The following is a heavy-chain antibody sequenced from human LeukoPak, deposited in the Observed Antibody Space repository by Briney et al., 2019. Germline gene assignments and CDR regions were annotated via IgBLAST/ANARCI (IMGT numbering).Heavy chain of an antibody. J-gene: IGHJ3*02. D-gene: IGHD3-3*01. V-gene: IGHV4-59*01. CDR2: IYYSGST. Sequence: SETLSLTCAVYGGSFSSYYWSWIRQPPGKGLEWLGYIYYSGSTNYNPSLKSRVTISVDTSKNQFSLKLSSLTAADTAVYYCAREDFWSGYTGNENAFDIWGQGTMVTVSS. CDR1: GGSFSSYY. CDR3: AREDFWSGYTGNENAFDI.